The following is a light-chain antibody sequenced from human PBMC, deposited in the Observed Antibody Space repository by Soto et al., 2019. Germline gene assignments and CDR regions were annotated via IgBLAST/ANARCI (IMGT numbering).Light chain of an antibody. CDR3: QQIYSSPPLFT. V-gene: IGKV1-39*01. CDR2: AAS. J-gene: IGKJ3*01. Sequence: DIQMTQSPSSLSASVGDRVSITCRASQSISSYLNWYQQKPGTAPKLLIHAASSLQSGVPSRFSGSGSGTDFTLTISSLQPEDFATYYCQQIYSSPPLFTFGPGTKVEIK. CDR1: QSISSY.